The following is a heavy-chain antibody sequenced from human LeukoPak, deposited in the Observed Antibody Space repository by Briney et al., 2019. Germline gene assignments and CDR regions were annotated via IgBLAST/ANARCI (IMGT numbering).Heavy chain of an antibody. CDR3: ARDRFPSPIYSSSFGDAFDI. CDR1: GFTFDDYG. V-gene: IGHV3-21*01. D-gene: IGHD6-6*01. J-gene: IGHJ3*02. Sequence: PGGSLRLSCAASGFTFDDYGMSWVRQAPGKGLEWVSSISSSSSYIYYADSVKGRFTISRDNAKNSLYLQMNSLRAEDTAVYYCARDRFPSPIYSSSFGDAFDIWGQGTMVTVSS. CDR2: ISSSSSYI.